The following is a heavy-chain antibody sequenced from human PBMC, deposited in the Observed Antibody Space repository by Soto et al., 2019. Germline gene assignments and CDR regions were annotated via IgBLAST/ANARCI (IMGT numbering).Heavy chain of an antibody. CDR2: MSPNSGNT. V-gene: IGHV1-8*01. D-gene: IGHD6-13*01. Sequence: ASVKVSCKTSGYAFTNYDINWVRQAPGQGLEWMGWMSPNSGNTGYAQQFQGRVSMTSNTAISTAYMELSGLRSEDSGMYLCAKWGQGPASGPNFDFWGQGTLVTVSS. CDR1: GYAFTNYD. CDR3: AKWGQGPASGPNFDF. J-gene: IGHJ4*02.